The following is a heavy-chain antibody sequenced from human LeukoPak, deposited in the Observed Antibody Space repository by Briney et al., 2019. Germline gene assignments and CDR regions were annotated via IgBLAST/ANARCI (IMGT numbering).Heavy chain of an antibody. Sequence: VKPSEPLSLTCPVSGCSISSYYWSWIRQPPGKGLEWIGYIYYSGSANYNPSLKSRVTISVDTSKNQFSLKLSSVTAADTAVYYCARTRLETDEFYFDYWGQGTLVTVSS. CDR2: IYYSGSA. J-gene: IGHJ4*02. CDR3: ARTRLETDEFYFDY. D-gene: IGHD3-10*01. V-gene: IGHV4-59*01. CDR1: GCSISSYY.